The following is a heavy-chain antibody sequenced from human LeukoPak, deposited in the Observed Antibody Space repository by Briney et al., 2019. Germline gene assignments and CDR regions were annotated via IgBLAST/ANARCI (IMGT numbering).Heavy chain of an antibody. CDR1: GGSISSCDYY. CDR2: ISYSRAT. J-gene: IGHJ4*02. V-gene: IGHV4-39*01. D-gene: IGHD6-13*01. CDR3: ARHRREQKLELFDS. Sequence: SVTLSLTCTVSGGSISSCDYYWGWIRQPPGEGLEWIGSISYSRATDHNPSLKSRVTISVDTSKNQFSLKLSFVTAADTAVYYCARHRREQKLELFDSWGQGTLVTVSS.